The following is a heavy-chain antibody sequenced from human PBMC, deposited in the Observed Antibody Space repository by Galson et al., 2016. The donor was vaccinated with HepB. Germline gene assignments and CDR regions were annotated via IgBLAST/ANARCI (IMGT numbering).Heavy chain of an antibody. CDR2: VHHTGST. D-gene: IGHD2-2*01. Sequence: ETLSLTCTVSGGSISIYSYHWAWMRQPPGKGLEWIASVHHTGSTPYNPSLEGRVTISVDTSKNLFSLKLTSVTAADTAAYYCARANLGFCTSTTCSSNWFDPWGQGTLVTVSS. CDR1: GGSISIYSYH. J-gene: IGHJ5*02. V-gene: IGHV4-39*02. CDR3: ARANLGFCTSTTCSSNWFDP.